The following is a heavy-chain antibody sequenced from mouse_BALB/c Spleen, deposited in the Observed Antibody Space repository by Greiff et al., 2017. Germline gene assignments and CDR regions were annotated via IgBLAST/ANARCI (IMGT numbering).Heavy chain of an antibody. CDR3: ARGYDDAMDY. D-gene: IGHD2-14*01. CDR1: GFTFSSYA. Sequence: EVHLVESGGGLVKPGGSLKLSCAASGFTFSSYAMSWVRQSPEKRLEWVAEISSGGSYTYYPDTVTGRFTISRDNAKNTLYLEMSSLRSEDTAMYYCARGYDDAMDYWGQGTSVTVSS. J-gene: IGHJ4*01. CDR2: ISSGGSYT. V-gene: IGHV5-9-4*01.